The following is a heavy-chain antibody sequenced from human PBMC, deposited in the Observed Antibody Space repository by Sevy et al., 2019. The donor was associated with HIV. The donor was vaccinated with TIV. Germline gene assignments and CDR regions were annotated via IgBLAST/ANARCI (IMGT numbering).Heavy chain of an antibody. Sequence: GGSLRLSCAASGFTFSSYAMHWVRQAPGKGLEWVAVISYDGSNKYYADSVKGRFTISRDNSKNTLYLQMNSLRAEDTAVYYCARVVKRGTDYGESGYWGQGTLVTVSS. CDR2: ISYDGSNK. V-gene: IGHV3-30-3*01. CDR1: GFTFSSYA. D-gene: IGHD4-17*01. CDR3: ARVVKRGTDYGESGY. J-gene: IGHJ4*02.